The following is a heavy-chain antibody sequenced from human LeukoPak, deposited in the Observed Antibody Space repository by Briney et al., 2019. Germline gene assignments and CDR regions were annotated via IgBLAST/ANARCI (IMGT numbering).Heavy chain of an antibody. J-gene: IGHJ4*02. CDR2: ISSSSSYI. CDR1: GFTFSSYS. CDR3: ARDLGYYDSSGYHTPALDY. Sequence: GGSLRLSCAASGFTFSSYSMNWVRQAPGKGLEWVSSISSSSSYIYYADSVKGRFTISRDNAKNSLYLQMNSLRAEDTAVYYCARDLGYYDSSGYHTPALDYWGQGTLVTVSS. V-gene: IGHV3-21*01. D-gene: IGHD3-22*01.